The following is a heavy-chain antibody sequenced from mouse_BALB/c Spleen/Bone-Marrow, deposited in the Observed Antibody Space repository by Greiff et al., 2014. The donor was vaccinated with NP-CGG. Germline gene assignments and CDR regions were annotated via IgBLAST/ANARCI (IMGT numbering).Heavy chain of an antibody. J-gene: IGHJ1*01. CDR3: ARRGNGYDGYWYFDV. V-gene: IGHV1-69*02. Sequence: LVESGAELVKPGASVKLSCKASGYTFTSYWMHWVQQRPGQGLEWIGELDPSDSYTNFNQKFKGKATLTVDKSSSTAYMQLSSLTSEDSAVYYCARRGNGYDGYWYFDVWGAGTTVTVSS. CDR2: LDPSDSYT. D-gene: IGHD2-2*01. CDR1: GYTFTSYW.